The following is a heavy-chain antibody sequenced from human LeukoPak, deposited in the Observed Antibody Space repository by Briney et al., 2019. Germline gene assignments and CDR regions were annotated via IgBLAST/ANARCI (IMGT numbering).Heavy chain of an antibody. CDR1: GFTFSSYA. D-gene: IGHD3-3*01. CDR3: ATSPGIFGVVIIYFDY. CDR2: ISYDGSNK. Sequence: GGSLRLSCAASGFTFSSYAMHWVRQAPGKGLEWVAVISYDGSNKYYADSVKGRFTISRDNSKNTLYLQMNSLKSEDTAVYYCATSPGIFGVVIIYFDYWGQGTLVTVSS. J-gene: IGHJ4*02. V-gene: IGHV3-30-3*01.